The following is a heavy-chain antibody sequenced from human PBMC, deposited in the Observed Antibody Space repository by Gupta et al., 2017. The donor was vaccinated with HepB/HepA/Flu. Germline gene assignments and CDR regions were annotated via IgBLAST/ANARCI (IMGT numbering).Heavy chain of an antibody. Sequence: QVHLVESGGGVVQPGRSLRLSCAASGSSFSSYGLHWVRQAPGKGLEWVAGIWFDGGNKYYADSVMGRFTIARDNSKNTLYLQMNSLRAEDTAVYYGARDGDTRTTRIVYFDYWGQGTLVTVSS. J-gene: IGHJ4*02. CDR3: ARDGDTRTTRIVYFDY. D-gene: IGHD1/OR15-1a*01. CDR2: IWFDGGNK. CDR1: GSSFSSYG. V-gene: IGHV3-33*01.